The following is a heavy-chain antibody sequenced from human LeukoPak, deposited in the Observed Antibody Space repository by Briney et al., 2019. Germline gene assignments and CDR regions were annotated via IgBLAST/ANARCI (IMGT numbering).Heavy chain of an antibody. CDR1: GFTFSDYS. CDR3: VRDHVYAFDI. CDR2: GASWSPPI. J-gene: IGHJ3*02. V-gene: IGHV3-48*02. Sequence: GGSLRLSCATSGFTFSDYSLNWVRQAPGQGLEWISYGASWSPPISYADSVKGRFTISRDTVRNSLYLQMTSLRDEDTAVYYCVRDHVYAFDIWGQGTMVTVSS.